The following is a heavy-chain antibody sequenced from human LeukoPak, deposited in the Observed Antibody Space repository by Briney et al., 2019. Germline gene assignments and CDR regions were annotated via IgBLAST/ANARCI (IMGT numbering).Heavy chain of an antibody. CDR3: ARIMITVTTSDY. V-gene: IGHV3-30*04. CDR1: GFTFSNYA. J-gene: IGHJ4*02. D-gene: IGHD4-17*01. Sequence: GGSLRLSCAASGFTFSNYAMHWVRQAPGKGLEWVAVISYDGRNKYYADSVKGRFTISRDNSKNTSYLQLNSLRAEDTAVYYCARIMITVTTSDYWGQGTLVTVSS. CDR2: ISYDGRNK.